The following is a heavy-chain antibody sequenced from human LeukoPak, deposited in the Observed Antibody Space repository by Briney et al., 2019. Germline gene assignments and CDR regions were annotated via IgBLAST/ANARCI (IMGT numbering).Heavy chain of an antibody. CDR2: ISHSGST. J-gene: IGHJ6*03. Sequence: SETLSLTCTVSGYSISSGYYWGWIRQPPGKGLKWIGSISHSGSTNYNPSLKSRVTISVDTSKNQFSLKLRSVTAADTAVYYCARDRVGQQLVGRKYYYYYMDVWGKGNTVTISS. V-gene: IGHV4-38-2*02. CDR1: GYSISSGYY. CDR3: ARDRVGQQLVGRKYYYYYMDV. D-gene: IGHD6-13*01.